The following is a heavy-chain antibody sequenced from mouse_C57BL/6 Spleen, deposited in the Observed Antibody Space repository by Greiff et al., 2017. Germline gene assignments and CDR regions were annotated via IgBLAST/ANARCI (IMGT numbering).Heavy chain of an antibody. V-gene: IGHV1-19*01. J-gene: IGHJ2*01. CDR3: ARGDYGSSYEYYFDY. CDR1: GYTFTDYY. CDR2: INPYNGGT. D-gene: IGHD1-1*01. Sequence: VQLKQSGPVLVKPGASVKMSCKASGYTFTDYYMNWVKQSHGKSLEWIGVINPYNGGTSYNQKFKGKATLTVDKSSSTAYMELNSLTSEDSAVYYCARGDYGSSYEYYFDYWGQGTTLTVSS.